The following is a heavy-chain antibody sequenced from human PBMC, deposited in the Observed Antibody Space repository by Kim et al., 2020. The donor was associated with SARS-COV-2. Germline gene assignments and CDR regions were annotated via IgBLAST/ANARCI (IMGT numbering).Heavy chain of an antibody. CDR1: GYTFTGYY. V-gene: IGHV1-2*04. CDR3: ARGTAAAGRFYYYYGMDV. J-gene: IGHJ6*02. Sequence: ASVKVSCKASGYTFTGYYMHWVRQAPGQGLEWMGWINPNSGGTNYAQKFQGWVTMTRDTSISTAYMELSRLRSDDTAVYYCARGTAAAGRFYYYYGMDVWGQGTTVTVSS. CDR2: INPNSGGT. D-gene: IGHD6-13*01.